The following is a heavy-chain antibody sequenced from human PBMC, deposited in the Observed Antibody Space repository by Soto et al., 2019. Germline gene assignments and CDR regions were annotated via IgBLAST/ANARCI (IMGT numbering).Heavy chain of an antibody. CDR1: GFTFSNYA. V-gene: IGHV3-23*01. J-gene: IGHJ4*02. Sequence: GGSLRLSCAASGFTFSNYAMSWVRQAPGKGLEWVSAISASVGSTYYTDSVKGRFTISRDNSKNTLYLQMNSLRAEDTAVYYCAKGGQSYDYWGQGTLVTVSS. CDR3: AKGGQSYDY. D-gene: IGHD3-10*01. CDR2: ISASVGST.